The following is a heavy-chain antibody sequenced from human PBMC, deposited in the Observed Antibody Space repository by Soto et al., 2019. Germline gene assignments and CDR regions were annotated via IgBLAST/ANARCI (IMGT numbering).Heavy chain of an antibody. J-gene: IGHJ6*02. CDR2: ISYEGGKK. Sequence: QVQLVESGGGVVQPGRSLRLSCAASGFTFTDYALHWVRLAPGKGLEWVAVISYEGGKKYYADSVKGRFTISRDNSKNKVYLQMNSLRVEDTAVYYCARDTYLDSSGPTYYYYYGIDVWGQGTTVTVSS. D-gene: IGHD3-22*01. V-gene: IGHV3-30-3*01. CDR1: GFTFTDYA. CDR3: ARDTYLDSSGPTYYYYYGIDV.